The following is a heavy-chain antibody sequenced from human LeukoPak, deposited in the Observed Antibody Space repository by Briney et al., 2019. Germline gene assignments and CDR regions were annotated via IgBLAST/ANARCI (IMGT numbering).Heavy chain of an antibody. J-gene: IGHJ4*02. D-gene: IGHD3-22*01. CDR2: IYYSGSP. CDR1: GGSISSSDYY. CDR3: ARVSRDYFDSSGYRAVDC. V-gene: IGHV4-30-4*01. Sequence: SETLSLTCTVSGGSISSSDYYWSWIRQPPGKGLEWIGYIYYSGSPYYTPSLKSRVTMSVDTSKNQFSLILSPVTAADTAVYYCARVSRDYFDSSGYRAVDCWGQGTQVTVSS.